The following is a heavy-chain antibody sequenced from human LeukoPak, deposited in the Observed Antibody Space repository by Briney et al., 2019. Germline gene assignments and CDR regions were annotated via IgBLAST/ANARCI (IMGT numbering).Heavy chain of an antibody. CDR2: INHSGST. CDR3: ASINYYGSGSYAFVSY. V-gene: IGHV4-34*01. CDR1: GGSFSGYY. J-gene: IGHJ4*02. Sequence: SETLSLTCAVYGGSFSGYYWSWIRQPPGKGLEWIGEINHSGSTNYNPSLKSRVTISVDTSKNQFSLKLSSVTAADTAVYYCASINYYGSGSYAFVSYWGQGTLVTVSS. D-gene: IGHD3-10*01.